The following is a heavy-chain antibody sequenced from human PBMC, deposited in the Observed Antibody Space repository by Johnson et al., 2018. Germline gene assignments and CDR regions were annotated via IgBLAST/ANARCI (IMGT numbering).Heavy chain of an antibody. CDR3: SGCGYSDYGAYYYYGMDV. CDR1: AGTSSRYA. Sequence: QVQLVQSGAEVKKPGSSXRVSCKASAGTSSRYAISWVRPAPGQGLEWMGGIVPTFGVANYAQKIQGRVTLTADESTRTHYMELSSLRSGDTAVYFCSGCGYSDYGAYYYYGMDVWGQGTTVIVS. J-gene: IGHJ6*02. D-gene: IGHD3-16*01. V-gene: IGHV1-69*12. CDR2: IVPTFGVA.